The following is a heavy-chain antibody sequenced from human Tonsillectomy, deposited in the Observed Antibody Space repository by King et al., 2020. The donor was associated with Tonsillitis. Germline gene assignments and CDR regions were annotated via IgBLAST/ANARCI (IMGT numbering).Heavy chain of an antibody. CDR1: GFTFSNYS. D-gene: IGHD3-16*01. J-gene: IGHJ6*02. CDR2: ISSSSSYI. CDR3: ARDKGPYYYYAMDV. Sequence: VQLVESGGGLVKPGGSLRLSCVASGFTFSNYSMNWVRQAPGKGLEWVSSISSSSSYIYYADSVKGRFTISRDNAENSLYLQMNSLRAEDTAVYYCARDKGPYYYYAMDVWGQGTTVTVSS. V-gene: IGHV3-21*01.